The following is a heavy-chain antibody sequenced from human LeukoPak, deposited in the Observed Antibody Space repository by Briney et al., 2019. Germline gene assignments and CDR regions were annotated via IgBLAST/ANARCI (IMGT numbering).Heavy chain of an antibody. CDR3: ARLLDGYNYRPFDY. Sequence: SGTLSLTCAVSGGSISSSNWWSWVRQPPGKGLEWIGEINHRGSTNYNPSLKSRVTISLDTSKNQFSLKLTSVTAADTAVYYCARLLDGYNYRPFDYWGQGTLVTVSS. J-gene: IGHJ4*02. CDR1: GGSISSSNW. CDR2: INHRGST. V-gene: IGHV4-4*02. D-gene: IGHD5-24*01.